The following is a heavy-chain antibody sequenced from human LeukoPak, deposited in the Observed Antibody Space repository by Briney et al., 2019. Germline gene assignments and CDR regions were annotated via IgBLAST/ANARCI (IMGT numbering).Heavy chain of an antibody. J-gene: IGHJ6*03. Sequence: SETLSLTCAVYGGSFSGYYWSWIRQPPGKGLEWIGEINHSGSTNYNPSLKSRVTISVDTSKNQFSLKLSSVTAADTAVYYCARSKATAAPGYYYYMDVWGKGTTVTVSS. D-gene: IGHD2-15*01. CDR2: INHSGST. CDR3: ARSKATAAPGYYYYMDV. V-gene: IGHV4-34*01. CDR1: GGSFSGYY.